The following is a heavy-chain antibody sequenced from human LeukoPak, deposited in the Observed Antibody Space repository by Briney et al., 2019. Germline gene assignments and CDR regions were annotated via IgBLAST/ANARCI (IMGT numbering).Heavy chain of an antibody. CDR2: ISSSSSYI. J-gene: IGHJ4*02. CDR3: ARERDSSGYYPDY. CDR1: GFTFSSYS. V-gene: IGHV3-21*01. D-gene: IGHD3-22*01. Sequence: GSLRLSCAASGFTFSSYSMNWVRQAPGKGLEWVSSISSSSSYIYYADSVKGRFTISRDNAKNSLYLQMNSLRAEDTAVYYCARERDSSGYYPDYWGQGTLVTVSS.